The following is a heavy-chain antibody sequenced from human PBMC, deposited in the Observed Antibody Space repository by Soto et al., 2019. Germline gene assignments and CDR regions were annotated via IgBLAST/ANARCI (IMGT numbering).Heavy chain of an antibody. D-gene: IGHD3-10*01. CDR3: AKDQSTGSGSPPYYYGMDV. CDR2: ISWNSAAI. V-gene: IGHV3-9*01. Sequence: EVQLVESGGGLVQPGRSPRLSCAASGFTFDDYAMHWVRQAPGKGLEWVSVISWNSAAIGYADSVEGRFTISRDNAENSLYLQMNGLRIEDTALYYCAKDQSTGSGSPPYYYGMDVWGQGTTVTVSS. J-gene: IGHJ6*02. CDR1: GFTFDDYA.